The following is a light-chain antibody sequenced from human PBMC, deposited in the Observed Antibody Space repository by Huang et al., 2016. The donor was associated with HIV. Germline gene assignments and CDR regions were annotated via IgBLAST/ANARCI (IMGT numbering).Light chain of an antibody. Sequence: DIQMTQSPSSLSASVGDSVTITCRPSRNIDNYLNWYQQKPGKAPDLLIYATSSLQRGSPSRFSGSGSGTDFTLTISSLQPDDFATYYCQQSYSLPRTFGQGTKVEVK. CDR1: RNIDNY. CDR3: QQSYSLPRT. CDR2: ATS. J-gene: IGKJ1*01. V-gene: IGKV1-39*01.